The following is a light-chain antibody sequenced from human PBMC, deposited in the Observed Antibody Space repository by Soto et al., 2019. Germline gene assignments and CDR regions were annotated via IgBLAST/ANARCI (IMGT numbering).Light chain of an antibody. J-gene: IGKJ1*01. V-gene: IGKV1-39*01. CDR3: QQSYSTPWT. CDR2: AAS. Sequence: IQITQSPLFLSASVGDRVTITCRASQSISSYLNWYQQKPGKAPKLLIYAASSLQSGVPSRFSGSGSGTDFTLTISSLQPEDFATYYCQQSYSTPWTFGQGTKVDIK. CDR1: QSISSY.